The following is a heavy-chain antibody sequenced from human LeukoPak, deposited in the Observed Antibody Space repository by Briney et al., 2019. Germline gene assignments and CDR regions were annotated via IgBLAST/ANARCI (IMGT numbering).Heavy chain of an antibody. CDR2: IIPIFGTA. V-gene: IGHV1-69*05. D-gene: IGHD3/OR15-3a*01. CDR3: ARREYEFLDY. J-gene: IGHJ4*02. CDR1: RGTFSSYA. Sequence: GASVKVSCKASRGTFSSYAITWVRQAPGQGLEWMGGIIPIFGTANYAQKFQGRVTMTRDTSTSTVYMELSSLRSEDTAVYYCARREYEFLDYWGQGTLVTVSS.